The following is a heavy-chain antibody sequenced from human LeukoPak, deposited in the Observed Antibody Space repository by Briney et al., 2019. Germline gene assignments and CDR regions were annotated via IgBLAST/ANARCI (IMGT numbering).Heavy chain of an antibody. CDR1: GYTFTGYY. CDR3: ARDYYYDSSGYNFDY. Sequence: ASVKVSCKASGYTFTGYYMHWVRQAPGQGLEWMGWISAYNGNTNYAQKLQGRVTMTTDTSTSTAYMELRSLRSDDTAVYYCARDYYYDSSGYNFDYWGQGTLVTVSS. V-gene: IGHV1-18*04. D-gene: IGHD3-22*01. J-gene: IGHJ4*02. CDR2: ISAYNGNT.